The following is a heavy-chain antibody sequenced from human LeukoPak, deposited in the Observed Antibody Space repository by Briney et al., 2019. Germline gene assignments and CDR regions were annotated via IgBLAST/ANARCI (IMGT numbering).Heavy chain of an antibody. Sequence: SGGSLRLSCAASGFTFSSYGMHWVRQAPGKGLEWVAVISYDGSNKYYADSVKGRFTISRDNSKNTLYLQMNSLRAEDTAVYYCAKDLTTFWSAYFDYWGQGTLVTVSS. CDR2: ISYDGSNK. CDR1: GFTFSSYG. J-gene: IGHJ4*02. D-gene: IGHD3-3*01. V-gene: IGHV3-30*18. CDR3: AKDLTTFWSAYFDY.